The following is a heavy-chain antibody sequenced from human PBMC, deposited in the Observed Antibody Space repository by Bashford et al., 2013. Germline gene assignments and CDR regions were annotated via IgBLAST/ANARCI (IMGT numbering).Heavy chain of an antibody. D-gene: IGHD2-15*01. V-gene: IGHV5-51*01. J-gene: IGHJ4*02. CDR2: IYPDDSDT. Sequence: WVRQMPGKGLEWMGIIYPDDSDTRYRPTFQGQVTISADKSISTAYLQWSSLKASDTAMYYCAKARSGGTRNFESWGQGTLVTVSS. CDR3: AKARSGGTRNFES.